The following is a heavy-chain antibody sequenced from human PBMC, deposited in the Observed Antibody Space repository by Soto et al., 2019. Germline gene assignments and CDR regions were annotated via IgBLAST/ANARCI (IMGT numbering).Heavy chain of an antibody. Sequence: QVQLVQSGAEVKKPGASVKVSCKASGYTLTSYDINWVRQATGHGLEWMGWMNPNSGNTGYAQKIQGRVTMTRNTSIITAYMELSSLRSEDTAVYYCAIGIPAAGDCFDPWGQGTLVTVSS. CDR3: AIGIPAAGDCFDP. CDR2: MNPNSGNT. CDR1: GYTLTSYD. V-gene: IGHV1-8*01. D-gene: IGHD6-13*01. J-gene: IGHJ5*02.